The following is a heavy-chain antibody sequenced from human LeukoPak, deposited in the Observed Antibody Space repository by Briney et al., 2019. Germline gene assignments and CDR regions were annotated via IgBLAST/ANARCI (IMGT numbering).Heavy chain of an antibody. CDR3: AKEPLSEVPAAID. J-gene: IGHJ4*02. Sequence: GGSLRLSCAASGFTVSRNYMSWVRQAPGKGLEWVSFIFSGGNTYYADSVKGRFTISRDSSKNTLYLQMNSLRAEDTAVYYCAKEPLSEVPAAIDWGQGTLVTVSS. CDR2: IFSGGNT. D-gene: IGHD2-2*01. V-gene: IGHV3-53*01. CDR1: GFTVSRNY.